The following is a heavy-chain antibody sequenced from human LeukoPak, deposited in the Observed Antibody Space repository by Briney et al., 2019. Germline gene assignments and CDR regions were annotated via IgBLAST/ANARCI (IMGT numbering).Heavy chain of an antibody. CDR1: GFTFSSYS. CDR3: ARDSSTWFGELYWFDP. Sequence: PGGSLRLSCAASGFTFSSYSMNWVRQAPGKGLEWVSYISSSSSTIYYADSVKGRFTISRDNAKNSLYLQMNSLRAEETAVYYCARDSSTWFGELYWFDPWGQGTLVTVSS. V-gene: IGHV3-48*01. D-gene: IGHD3-10*01. CDR2: ISSSSSTI. J-gene: IGHJ5*02.